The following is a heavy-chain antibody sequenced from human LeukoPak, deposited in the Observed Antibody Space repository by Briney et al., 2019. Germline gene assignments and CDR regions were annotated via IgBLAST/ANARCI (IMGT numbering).Heavy chain of an antibody. CDR3: ARLIPVAAYFDY. CDR2: IYYSGST. V-gene: IGHV4-59*01. Sequence: PSETLSLTCTVSGGSIGSYYWTWIRQPPGKGLECIGYIYYSGSTTYNPSLKSRVTISVDTSKNQFSLKLSSVTAADTAVYYCARLIPVAAYFDYWGQGTLVTVSS. J-gene: IGHJ4*02. D-gene: IGHD6-19*01. CDR1: GGSIGSYY.